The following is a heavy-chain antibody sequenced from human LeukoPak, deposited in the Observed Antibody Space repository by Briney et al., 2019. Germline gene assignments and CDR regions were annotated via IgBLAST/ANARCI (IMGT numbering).Heavy chain of an antibody. Sequence: SVKVSCKTSGGTFSSYAISWVRQAPGQGLEWMGRIIPILGIANYAQKFQGRVTIAADKSTSTAYMELSSLRSEDTAVYYCASMYYYDSSGYASFRSTDIWGQGTMVTVSS. D-gene: IGHD3-22*01. J-gene: IGHJ3*02. CDR3: ASMYYYDSSGYASFRSTDI. CDR2: IIPILGIA. CDR1: GGTFSSYA. V-gene: IGHV1-69*04.